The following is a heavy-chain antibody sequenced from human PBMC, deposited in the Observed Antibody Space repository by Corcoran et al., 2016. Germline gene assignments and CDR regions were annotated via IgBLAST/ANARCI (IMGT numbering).Heavy chain of an antibody. Sequence: QVQLVQSGAEVKKPGSSVKVSCKASGGTFSSYAISWVRQAPGQGLEWMGGIIPIFGTANYAQKFQGRVTITADKSTSTGYMELTSLSSEDTAVCECAGPVGSGYYYVADYYGMDVWGQGTTVTVSS. J-gene: IGHJ6*02. D-gene: IGHD3-22*01. CDR2: IIPIFGTA. CDR1: GGTFSSYA. CDR3: AGPVGSGYYYVADYYGMDV. V-gene: IGHV1-69*06.